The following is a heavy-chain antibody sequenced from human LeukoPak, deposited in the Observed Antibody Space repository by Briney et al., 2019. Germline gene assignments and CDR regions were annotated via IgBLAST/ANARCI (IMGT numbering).Heavy chain of an antibody. CDR2: IKEDGSQT. CDR1: GFTFSYYW. J-gene: IGHJ4*02. D-gene: IGHD3-22*01. CDR3: VRDYPVVNPY. V-gene: IGHV3-7*01. Sequence: GGSLRLSCAASGFTFSYYWMSWVRQAPGKGLEWVANIKEDGSQTKYADSFLGRFTVSRDNSKNSLFLQMNSLRVEDTAVYYCVRDYPVVNPYWGQGTRVTVSS.